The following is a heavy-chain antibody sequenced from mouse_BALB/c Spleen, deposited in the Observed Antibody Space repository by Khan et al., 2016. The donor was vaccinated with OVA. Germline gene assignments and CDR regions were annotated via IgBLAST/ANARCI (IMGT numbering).Heavy chain of an antibody. V-gene: IGHV1-7*01. CDR2: INLSTVYT. CDR1: GYTFINYW. D-gene: IGHD1-1*01. J-gene: IGHJ2*01. CDR3: ARRGLRWNFDY. Sequence: QVQLQQSGAELAKPGASVKMSCKASGYTFINYWILWVKQRPGRGRRWIGNINLSTVYTEYNQNFKDKATLTADKSSSTAYMQLSSLTSEDSAVYYCARRGLRWNFDYWGQGTTLTVSS.